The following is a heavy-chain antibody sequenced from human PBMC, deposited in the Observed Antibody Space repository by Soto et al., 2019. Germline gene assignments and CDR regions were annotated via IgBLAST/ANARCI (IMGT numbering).Heavy chain of an antibody. CDR2: ISGSGGST. CDR1: GFTFSSYA. Sequence: PGGSLRLSCAASGFTFSSYAMSWVRQAPGKGLEWVSAISGSGGSTYYADSVKGRFTISRDNSKNTLYLQMNSLRAEDTAVYYCAKATTYDILTGYYYGMDVWGQGTTVTVSS. D-gene: IGHD3-9*01. J-gene: IGHJ6*02. CDR3: AKATTYDILTGYYYGMDV. V-gene: IGHV3-23*01.